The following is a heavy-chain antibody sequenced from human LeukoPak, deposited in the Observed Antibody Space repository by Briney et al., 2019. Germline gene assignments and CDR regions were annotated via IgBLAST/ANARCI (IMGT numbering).Heavy chain of an antibody. CDR1: GFTFSSYS. V-gene: IGHV3-21*04. J-gene: IGHJ4*02. Sequence: PGGSLRLSCAASGFTFSSYSMNWVRQAPGKGLEWVSSISSSSSYIYYADSVKGRFTISRDNAKNSLYLQMNSLRAEDTAVYYCARAAEARKYSSSWYGGDYWGQGTLVTVSS. D-gene: IGHD6-13*01. CDR3: ARAAEARKYSSSWYGGDY. CDR2: ISSSSSYI.